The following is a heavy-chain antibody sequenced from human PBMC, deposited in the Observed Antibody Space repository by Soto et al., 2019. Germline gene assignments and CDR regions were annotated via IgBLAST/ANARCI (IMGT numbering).Heavy chain of an antibody. D-gene: IGHD2-2*01. Sequence: SETLFLTCTVSGGTISSGGYYWSLIRQHPGKGLEWIGYIYYSGSTYYNPSLKSRVTISVDTSKNQFSLKLSSVTAADTAVYYCARDGVDCSSTSCAEDYYYYMDIWGKGTTVTVSS. J-gene: IGHJ6*03. V-gene: IGHV4-31*03. CDR2: IYYSGST. CDR3: ARDGVDCSSTSCAEDYYYYMDI. CDR1: GGTISSGGYY.